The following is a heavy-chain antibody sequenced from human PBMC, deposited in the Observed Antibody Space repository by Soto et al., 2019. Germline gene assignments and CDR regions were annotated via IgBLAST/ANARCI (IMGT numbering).Heavy chain of an antibody. CDR3: ARASSSSAGFDY. D-gene: IGHD6-6*01. J-gene: IGHJ4*02. CDR1: GGTFSSYA. Sequence: RASVKVSCKASGGTFSSYAISWVRQAPGQGLEWMGGIIPIFGTANYAQKFQGRVTITADKSTSTAYMELSSLRSEDTAVYYCARASSSSAGFDYWGQGTLVTVSS. V-gene: IGHV1-69*06. CDR2: IIPIFGTA.